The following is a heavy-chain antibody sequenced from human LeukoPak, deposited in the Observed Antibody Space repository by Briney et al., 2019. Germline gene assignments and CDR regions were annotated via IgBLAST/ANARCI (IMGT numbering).Heavy chain of an antibody. CDR2: ISSSSSYI. V-gene: IGHV3-21*01. J-gene: IGHJ4*02. D-gene: IGHD3-10*01. CDR3: ARDRSGSISPPDFDY. CDR1: GFTFSSYS. Sequence: PGGSLRLSCAASGFTFSSYSMSWVRQAPGKGLEWVSSISSSSSYIYYADSVKGRFTISRDNAKNSLYLQMNSLRAEDTAVYYCARDRSGSISPPDFDYWGQGTLVTVSS.